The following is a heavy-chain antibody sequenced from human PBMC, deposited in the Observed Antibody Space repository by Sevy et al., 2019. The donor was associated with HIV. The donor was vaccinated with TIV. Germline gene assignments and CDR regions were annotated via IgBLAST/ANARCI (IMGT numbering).Heavy chain of an antibody. V-gene: IGHV1-2*06. J-gene: IGHJ4*02. D-gene: IGHD3-10*01. CDR2: INPNSGGT. CDR3: ARVHYYGSGTRGASDY. Sequence: ASVKVSCKASGYTFTGYYMHSVRQAPGQGLEWMGRINPNSGGTNYAQKFQGRVTMTRDTSISTAYMELSRLGSDDTAVYYWARVHYYGSGTRGASDYWGQGTLVTVSS. CDR1: GYTFTGYY.